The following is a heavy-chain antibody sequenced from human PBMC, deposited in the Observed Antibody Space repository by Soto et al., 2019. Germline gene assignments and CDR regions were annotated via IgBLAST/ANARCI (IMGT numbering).Heavy chain of an antibody. Sequence: SETLSLTCTVSGGSISSYYWSWIRQHPGKGLEWIGYIYYSGSTYYNPSLKSRVTISVDTSKNQFSLKLSSVTAADTAVYYCARVGYDSSGYYHDGGYYFDYWGQGTLVTVSS. D-gene: IGHD3-22*01. CDR3: ARVGYDSSGYYHDGGYYFDY. CDR1: GGSISSYY. CDR2: IYYSGST. V-gene: IGHV4-59*06. J-gene: IGHJ4*02.